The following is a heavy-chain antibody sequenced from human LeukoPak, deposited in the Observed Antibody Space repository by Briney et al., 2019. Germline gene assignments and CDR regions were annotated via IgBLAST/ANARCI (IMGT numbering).Heavy chain of an antibody. D-gene: IGHD3-9*01. Sequence: GASVKVSCKASGGTFSDYALNWVRQAPGQGLEWMGWINPNSGGTNYAQKFQGRVTMTRDTSISTAYMELSRLRSDDTAVYYCARGPNLLLRYFGWPLSVLDYWGQGTLVTVSS. CDR2: INPNSGGT. CDR1: GGTFSDYA. V-gene: IGHV1-2*02. J-gene: IGHJ4*02. CDR3: ARGPNLLLRYFGWPLSVLDY.